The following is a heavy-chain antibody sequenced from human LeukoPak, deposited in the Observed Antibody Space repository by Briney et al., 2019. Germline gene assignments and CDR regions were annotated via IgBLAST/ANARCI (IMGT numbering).Heavy chain of an antibody. J-gene: IGHJ4*02. V-gene: IGHV4-38-2*02. CDR3: ARSRSGWVYYFDY. CDR1: GYSISSGYY. Sequence: SETLSLTCTVSGYSISSGYYWGWIRQPPGKGLEWIGSIYHSGSTYYNPSLKSRVTISVDTSKNQFSLKLSSVTAADTAVYYCARSRSGWVYYFDYWGQGTLVTVSS. CDR2: IYHSGST. D-gene: IGHD6-19*01.